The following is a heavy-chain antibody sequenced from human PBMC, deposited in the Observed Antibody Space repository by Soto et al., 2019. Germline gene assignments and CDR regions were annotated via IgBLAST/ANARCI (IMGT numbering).Heavy chain of an antibody. J-gene: IGHJ5*02. CDR1: GYTFTGYF. Sequence: EASVKVSCKASGYTFTGYFIHWVRQAPGEGLEWVGYINPNSGVTKYAPRFLGRVTITRDTSIRTAYMDLNNLRSDDTAVYFCARGGGTILDPLPWGPGTLVTVSS. V-gene: IGHV1-2*02. CDR3: ARGGGTILDPLP. D-gene: IGHD2-2*01. CDR2: INPNSGVT.